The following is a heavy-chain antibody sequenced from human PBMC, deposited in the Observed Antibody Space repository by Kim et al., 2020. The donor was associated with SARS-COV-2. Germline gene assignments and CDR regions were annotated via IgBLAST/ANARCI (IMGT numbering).Heavy chain of an antibody. CDR1: GFTFSSYA. Sequence: GGSLRLSCAASGFTFSSYAMSWVRQAPGKGLEWVSVIYSGGSSTYYADSVKGRFTISRDNSKNTLYLQMNSLRAEDTAVYYCVGDLLPDYWGQGTLVTVSS. CDR2: IYSGGSST. V-gene: IGHV3-23*03. CDR3: VGDLLPDY. J-gene: IGHJ4*02. D-gene: IGHD1-26*01.